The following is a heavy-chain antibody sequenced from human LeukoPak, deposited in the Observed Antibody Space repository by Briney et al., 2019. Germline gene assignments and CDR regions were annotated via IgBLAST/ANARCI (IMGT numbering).Heavy chain of an antibody. V-gene: IGHV1-46*01. D-gene: IGHD3-22*01. CDR3: ARGSGGYYDSSGYYYPNDAFDI. Sequence: GASVKVSCKASGYTFTSYYMHWVRQAPGQGLEWMGRINPSGGSTSYAQKFQGRVTMTRDTSTSTVYMELSSLRSEDTAVCYCARGSGGYYDSSGYYYPNDAFDIWGQGTMVTVSS. CDR2: INPSGGST. CDR1: GYTFTSYY. J-gene: IGHJ3*02.